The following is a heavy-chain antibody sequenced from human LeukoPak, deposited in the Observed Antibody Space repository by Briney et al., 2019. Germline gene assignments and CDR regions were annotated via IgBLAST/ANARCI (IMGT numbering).Heavy chain of an antibody. V-gene: IGHV1-2*06. D-gene: IGHD1-26*01. J-gene: IGHJ4*02. CDR2: INPNSGGT. CDR3: VRDGGYSGSYSYDY. CDR1: GYIFTGYY. Sequence: GASVKVSCKASGYIFTGYYMHWVRQAPGQGLEWMGRINPNSGGTNYAKEFQGRVTMTRDTSISTAYMELSRLRSDDTALYYCVRDGGYSGSYSYDYWGQGTLVTV.